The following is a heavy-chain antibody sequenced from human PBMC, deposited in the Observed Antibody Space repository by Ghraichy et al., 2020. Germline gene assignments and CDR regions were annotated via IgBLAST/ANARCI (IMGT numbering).Heavy chain of an antibody. J-gene: IGHJ2*01. CDR2: IRDSGGTT. CDR3: AKQFNWYFDL. CDR1: GFTFNSYA. V-gene: IGHV3-23*01. Sequence: GGSLRLSCAASGFTFNSYAMSWVRQAPGKGLEWVSAIRDSGGTTYYADAVKGRFTISRDNSKNTAYLQMNSLRAEDTAVYYCAKQFNWYFDLWGRGTLVTVSS.